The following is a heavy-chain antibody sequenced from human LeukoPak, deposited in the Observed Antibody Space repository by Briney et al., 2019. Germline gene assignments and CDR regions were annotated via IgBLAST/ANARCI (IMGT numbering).Heavy chain of an antibody. V-gene: IGHV4-39*07. J-gene: IGHJ4*02. CDR2: IYYSGST. D-gene: IGHD2-2*01. Sequence: SETLSLTCTVSGGSISSSSYYWGWIRQPPGKGLEWIGSIYYSGSTYYNPSLKSRVTISVDTSKNQFSLKLSSVTAADTAVYYCARVQGYCSSTSCFPFDYWGQGALVTVSS. CDR3: ARVQGYCSSTSCFPFDY. CDR1: GGSISSSSYY.